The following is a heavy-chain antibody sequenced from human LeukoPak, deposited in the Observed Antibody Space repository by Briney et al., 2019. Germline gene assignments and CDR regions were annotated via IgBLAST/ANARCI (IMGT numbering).Heavy chain of an antibody. D-gene: IGHD3-10*01. CDR1: GFTFSSYA. J-gene: IGHJ4*02. V-gene: IGHV3-23*01. CDR3: AKAGYGSGSYLIDY. Sequence: PGGSLRLSCAACGFTFSSYAMSWVRQAPGKGLEWVSVISGSGGSTYYADSVKGRFTISRDSSKNTLYLQMNSLRAEDTAVYYCAKAGYGSGSYLIDYWGQGTLVTVSS. CDR2: ISGSGGST.